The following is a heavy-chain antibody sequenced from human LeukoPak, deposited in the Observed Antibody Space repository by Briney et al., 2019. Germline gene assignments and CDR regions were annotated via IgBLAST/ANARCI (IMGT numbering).Heavy chain of an antibody. D-gene: IGHD3-3*01. V-gene: IGHV3-48*02. CDR2: ISSSSSTI. CDR3: AREVEGNYDFWSGLVNWFDP. CDR1: GFTFSSYS. Sequence: GGSLRLSRAASGFTFSSYSMNWVRQAPGKGLEWVSYISSSSSTIYYADSVKGRFTISRDNAKNSLYLQMDSLRDEDTAVYYCAREVEGNYDFWSGLVNWFDPWGQGTLVTVSS. J-gene: IGHJ5*02.